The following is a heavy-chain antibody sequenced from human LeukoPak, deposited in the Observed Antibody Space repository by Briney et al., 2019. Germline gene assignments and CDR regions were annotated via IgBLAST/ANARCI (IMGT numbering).Heavy chain of an antibody. V-gene: IGHV3-74*01. Sequence: QAGGSLRLSCAASGFTFSNYWMHWVRQAPGKGLVWVSRINSDGSSTSYADSVKGRFTISRDNAKNTLYLQMNSLRAEDTAVYYCARVSSGSYFGYYYYYMDVWGQGTTVVVS. CDR2: INSDGSST. D-gene: IGHD1-26*01. CDR1: GFTFSNYW. J-gene: IGHJ6*03. CDR3: ARVSSGSYFGYYYYYMDV.